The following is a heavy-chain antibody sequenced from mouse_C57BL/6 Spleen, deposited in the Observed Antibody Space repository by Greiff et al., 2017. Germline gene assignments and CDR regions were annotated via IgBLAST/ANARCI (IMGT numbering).Heavy chain of an antibody. CDR1: GYTFTSYW. CDR2: INPSSGYT. CDR3: ARNPYYGSSSDWYFDV. V-gene: IGHV1-7*01. D-gene: IGHD1-1*01. J-gene: IGHJ1*03. Sequence: QVQLQQSGAELAKPGASVKLSCKASGYTFTSYWMHWVKQRPGQGLEWIGYINPSSGYTKYNQKFKDKATWTADKSSSTAYMQLSSLTYEDSAVYYCARNPYYGSSSDWYFDVWGTGTTVTVSS.